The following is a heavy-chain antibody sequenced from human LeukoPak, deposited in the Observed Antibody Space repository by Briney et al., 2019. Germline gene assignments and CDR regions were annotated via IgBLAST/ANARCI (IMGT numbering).Heavy chain of an antibody. CDR2: ISYDGSNK. CDR3: ARDRGYYGSGHYYYYGMDV. D-gene: IGHD3-10*01. V-gene: IGHV3-30-3*01. Sequence: GGSLRLSCAASGFTFSTYAMHWVRQAPGKGLEWVAVISYDGSNKYYADSVKGRFTISRDNSKNTLYLQMNSLRAEDTAVYYCARDRGYYGSGHYYYYGMDVWGQGTTVTVSS. CDR1: GFTFSTYA. J-gene: IGHJ6*02.